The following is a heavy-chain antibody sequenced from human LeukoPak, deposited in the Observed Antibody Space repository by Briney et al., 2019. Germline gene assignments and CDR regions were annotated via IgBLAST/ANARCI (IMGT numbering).Heavy chain of an antibody. Sequence: PSETLSLTCTVSGGSISSYYWSRIRQPPGKGLEWIGYIYYSGSTNYNPSLKSRVTISVDTSKNQFSLKLSSVTAADTAVYYCASLGDYSLWGRGTLVTVSS. V-gene: IGHV4-59*01. CDR3: ASLGDYSL. CDR1: GGSISSYY. CDR2: IYYSGST. D-gene: IGHD4-11*01. J-gene: IGHJ2*01.